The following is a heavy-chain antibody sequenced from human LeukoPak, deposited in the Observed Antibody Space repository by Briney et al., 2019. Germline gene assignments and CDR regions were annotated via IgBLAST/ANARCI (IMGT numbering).Heavy chain of an antibody. CDR2: ISAYNGNT. D-gene: IGHD2-2*01. CDR3: ARGGPGYCSSTSCPSGPLDY. CDR1: GYTFTSYG. J-gene: IGHJ4*02. Sequence: ASVKVSCKASGYTFTSYGISWVRQAPGQGLEWMGWISAYNGNTNYAQKLQGRVTMTTDTSTSTAYMELRCLRSDDTAVYYCARGGPGYCSSTSCPSGPLDYWGQGTLVTVSS. V-gene: IGHV1-18*01.